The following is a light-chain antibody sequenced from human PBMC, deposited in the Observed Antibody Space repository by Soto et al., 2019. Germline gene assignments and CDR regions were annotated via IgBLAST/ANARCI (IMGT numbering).Light chain of an antibody. CDR3: QQYGSSLPVT. CDR2: GAS. Sequence: EIVLTQSPGTLSLSPGERATLSCRASQSVSSTYLAWYQQKPGQAPRLLIYGASSRATGIPDRFSGSGSVTDFTLTISRLEPEDFAVYYCQQYGSSLPVTFGGGTKVEIK. V-gene: IGKV3-20*01. CDR1: QSVSSTY. J-gene: IGKJ4*01.